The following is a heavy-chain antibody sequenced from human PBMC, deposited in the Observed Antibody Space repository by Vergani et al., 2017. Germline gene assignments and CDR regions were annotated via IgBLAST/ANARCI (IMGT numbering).Heavy chain of an antibody. Sequence: EVQLLESGGGLVQPGGSLRLSCAASGLTFSSYAMSWVRQAPGKGLEWVSAISGSGGRTYSADSVKGRFTISRDNSKNPLYLQMNSLRAEDTAVYYCAKGSGTMVRGVITKGNWFDPWGQGTLVTVSS. V-gene: IGHV3-23*01. CDR2: ISGSGGRT. J-gene: IGHJ5*02. CDR3: AKGSGTMVRGVITKGNWFDP. CDR1: GLTFSSYA. D-gene: IGHD3-10*01.